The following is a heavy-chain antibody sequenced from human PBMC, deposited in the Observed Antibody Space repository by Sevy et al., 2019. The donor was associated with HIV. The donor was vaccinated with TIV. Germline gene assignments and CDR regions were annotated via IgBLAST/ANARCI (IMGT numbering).Heavy chain of an antibody. CDR2: ISYDGSNK. V-gene: IGHV3-30-3*01. CDR3: ARDLLGYYDSSGYPDY. D-gene: IGHD3-22*01. J-gene: IGHJ4*02. CDR1: GFTFSSYA. Sequence: GGSLRLSCAAPGFTFSSYAMHWVRKAPGKGLEWVAVISYDGSNKYYADSVKGRFTISRDNSKNTLYLQMNSLRAEDTAVYYCARDLLGYYDSSGYPDYWGQGTLVTVSS.